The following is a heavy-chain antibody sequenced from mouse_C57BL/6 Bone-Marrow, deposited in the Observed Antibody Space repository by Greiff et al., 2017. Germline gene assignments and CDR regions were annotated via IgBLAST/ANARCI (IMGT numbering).Heavy chain of an antibody. CDR1: GFSLTSYG. V-gene: IGHV2-2*01. J-gene: IGHJ4*01. CDR3: ARKGGYYYAKDY. CDR2: IWSGGST. Sequence: QVHVQQSGPGLVQPSQSLSITCTVSGFSLTSYGVHWVRQSPGKGLEWLGVIWSGGSTDYNAAFISRLSISKDNSKSQVFFKMNSLQADDTAIYYCARKGGYYYAKDYWGQGTSVTVPS.